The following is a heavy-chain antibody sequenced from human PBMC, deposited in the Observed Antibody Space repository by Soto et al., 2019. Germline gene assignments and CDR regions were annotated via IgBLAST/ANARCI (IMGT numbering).Heavy chain of an antibody. CDR1: GGSISRSY. V-gene: IGHV4-59*01. J-gene: IGHJ6*02. Sequence: PSETLSITCTVSGGSISRSYWSWIRQPPGKGLEWIGYMYNTGSTVYNPSFKSRVTISVDTSKNQFSLKLNSVTAADTAVYYCARDLWGYCGTDCYPLDVWGQGTTVT. CDR3: ARDLWGYCGTDCYPLDV. D-gene: IGHD2-21*02. CDR2: MYNTGST.